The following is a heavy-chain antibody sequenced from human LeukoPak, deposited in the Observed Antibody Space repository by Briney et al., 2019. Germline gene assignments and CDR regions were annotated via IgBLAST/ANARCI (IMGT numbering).Heavy chain of an antibody. V-gene: IGHV1-69*04. Sequence: GASVKVSCKASGGTFSSYAISWVRQAPGQGLEWMGRIIPILGIANYAQKFQGRVTITRDMSTSTAYMELSSLRSEDTAVYYCAAAKWVDSSGNPGAFDIWGQGTMVTVSS. CDR2: IIPILGIA. CDR3: AAAKWVDSSGNPGAFDI. CDR1: GGTFSSYA. J-gene: IGHJ3*02. D-gene: IGHD3-22*01.